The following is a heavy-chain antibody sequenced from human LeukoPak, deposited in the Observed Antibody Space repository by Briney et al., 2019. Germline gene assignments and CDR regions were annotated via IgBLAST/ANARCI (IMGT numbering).Heavy chain of an antibody. CDR2: VIPILAIS. V-gene: IGHV1-69*04. CDR3: ARTNYYDSSGSLGPGTFYYGLDV. D-gene: IGHD3-22*01. J-gene: IGHJ6*02. CDR1: GGTFSSYA. Sequence: SVKVSCKASGGTFSSYAISWVRQAPGQGLEWMGRVIPILAISNYPQMFQDRVTITADKSTSAAYLELSSLRSEDTAVYFCARTNYYDSSGSLGPGTFYYGLDVWGQGTTVTVSS.